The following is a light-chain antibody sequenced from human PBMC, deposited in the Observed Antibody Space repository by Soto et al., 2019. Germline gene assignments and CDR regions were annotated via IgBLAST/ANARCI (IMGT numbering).Light chain of an antibody. Sequence: SALTQPASVSGSPGQSITISCTGTSSDVGGYNYVSWYQQHPGKAPKLMIHDVSNRPSGVSNRFSGSKSGNTASLTISGLQAEDEADYYCSSYTSTSIYVVFGGGTKLTVL. J-gene: IGLJ2*01. CDR1: SSDVGGYNY. CDR3: SSYTSTSIYVV. CDR2: DVS. V-gene: IGLV2-14*03.